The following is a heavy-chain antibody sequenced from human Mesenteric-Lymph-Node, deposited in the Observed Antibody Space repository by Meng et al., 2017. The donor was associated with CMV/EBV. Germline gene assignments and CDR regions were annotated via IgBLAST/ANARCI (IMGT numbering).Heavy chain of an antibody. J-gene: IGHJ5*02. D-gene: IGHD2-21*01. Sequence: GGSLRLSCAASGFTFSNSDMNWVRQAPGKGLEWVSSISDSSGYIYYADSVKGRFTISRDNAKNSMYLQMNSLRAEDTAVYYCARVAWAYCGGDCSYNWFDPWGQGTLVTVSS. CDR1: GFTFSNSD. CDR2: ISDSSGYI. CDR3: ARVAWAYCGGDCSYNWFDP. V-gene: IGHV3-21*01.